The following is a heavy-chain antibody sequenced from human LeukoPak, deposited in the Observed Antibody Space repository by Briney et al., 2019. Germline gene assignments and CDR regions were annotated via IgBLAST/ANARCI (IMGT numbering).Heavy chain of an antibody. CDR2: IYYSGSP. V-gene: IGHV4-31*03. J-gene: IGHJ4*02. CDR1: GGSISSGGYY. Sequence: SETLSLTCTVSGGSISSGGYYWSWIRQHPGKGLEWIGYIYYSGSPYYNPSLKSRVTISVDTSKNQFSLKLSSVTAADTAVYYCARWTCSGGSCYSDYWGQGTLVTVSS. D-gene: IGHD2-15*01. CDR3: ARWTCSGGSCYSDY.